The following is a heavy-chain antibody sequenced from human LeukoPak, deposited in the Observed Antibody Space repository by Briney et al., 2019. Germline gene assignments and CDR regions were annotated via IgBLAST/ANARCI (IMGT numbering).Heavy chain of an antibody. CDR2: IYTSGSA. CDR1: GGSISRYY. D-gene: IGHD3-3*01. CDR3: ARQRYDFWSGHDAFDI. Sequence: SETLSLTCTVSGGSISRYYWSWIRQPPGKGLEWIGYIYTSGSANYNPSLKSRVTISVDTSKNKLSLKLSCVTAAHTAVYYCARQRYDFWSGHDAFDIRGQRTMVTVSS. J-gene: IGHJ3*02. V-gene: IGHV4-4*09.